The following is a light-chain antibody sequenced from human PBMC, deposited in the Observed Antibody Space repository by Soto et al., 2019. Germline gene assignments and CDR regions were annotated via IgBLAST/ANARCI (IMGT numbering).Light chain of an antibody. J-gene: IGKJ1*01. V-gene: IGKV1-5*01. Sequence: IQVNQSLFALSANEGDRVTFTCRASQSISTWLAWYQQKPGKAPKLLISDVSSLKSGVPSRFSGSGSGTEFTLTICCLHPDDSATYYCEPYNPCWRSGHGTKVDNK. CDR3: EPYNPCWR. CDR2: DVS. CDR1: QSISTW.